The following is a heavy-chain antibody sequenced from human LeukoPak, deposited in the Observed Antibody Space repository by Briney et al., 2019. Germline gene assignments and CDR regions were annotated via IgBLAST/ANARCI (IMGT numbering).Heavy chain of an antibody. CDR2: IYHSGST. D-gene: IGHD2-2*01. CDR1: GGSISSGGYS. V-gene: IGHV4-30-2*01. CDR3: ARAVYCSSTSCLDWFDP. J-gene: IGHJ5*02. Sequence: SETLSLTCAVSGGSISSGGYSWSWIRQPPGKGLEWIGYIYHSGSTYYNPSLKSRVTISVDRSKNQFSLKLSSVTAADTAVYYCARAVYCSSTSCLDWFDPWGQGTLVTVSS.